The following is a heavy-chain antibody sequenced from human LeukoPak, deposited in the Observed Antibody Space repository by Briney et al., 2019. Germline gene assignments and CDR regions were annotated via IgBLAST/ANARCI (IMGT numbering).Heavy chain of an antibody. J-gene: IGHJ5*02. CDR3: ARALYYYGSGSYDNHVGFDP. D-gene: IGHD3-10*01. V-gene: IGHV3-21*01. CDR2: ISSSSSYI. CDR1: GFTFSSYS. Sequence: GGSLRLSCAASGFTFSSYSMNWVRQAPGKGLEWVSSISSSSSYIYYADSVKCRFTISRDNAKTSLYLQMNSLRAEDTAVYYCARALYYYGSGSYDNHVGFDPWGQGTLVTVSS.